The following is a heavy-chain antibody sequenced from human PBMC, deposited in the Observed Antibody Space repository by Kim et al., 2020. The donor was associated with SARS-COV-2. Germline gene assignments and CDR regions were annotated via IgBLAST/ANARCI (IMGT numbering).Heavy chain of an antibody. CDR2: ISYDGSNK. Sequence: GGSLRLSCAASGFTFSSYGMHWVRQAPGKGLEWVAVISYDGSNKYYADSVKGRFTISRDNSKNTLYLQMNSLRAEDTAVYYCAKDLQKYYYDSSEVSFDCWGQGTLVTVSS. CDR3: AKDLQKYYYDSSEVSFDC. J-gene: IGHJ4*02. CDR1: GFTFSSYG. D-gene: IGHD3-22*01. V-gene: IGHV3-30*18.